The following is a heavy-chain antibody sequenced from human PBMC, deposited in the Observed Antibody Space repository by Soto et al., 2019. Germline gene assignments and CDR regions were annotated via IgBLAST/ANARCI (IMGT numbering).Heavy chain of an antibody. V-gene: IGHV3-30*18. CDR1: GFTFSSYG. J-gene: IGHJ4*02. Sequence: GGSLRLSCAASGFTFSSYGMHWVRQAPGKGLEWVAVISYDGSNKYYADSVKGRFTISRDNSKNTLYLQMNSLRAEDTAVYYCAKELGDSSGSYLDYWGQGTLVTVSS. D-gene: IGHD3-22*01. CDR2: ISYDGSNK. CDR3: AKELGDSSGSYLDY.